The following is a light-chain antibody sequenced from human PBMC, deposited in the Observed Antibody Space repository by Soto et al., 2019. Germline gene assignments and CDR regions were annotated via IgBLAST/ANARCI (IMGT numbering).Light chain of an antibody. Sequence: EIVLTQSPCTLSLSPGERVTLSCRASHGVDNYLARYQHKPVQAPRLLIYGASSRAAGVPDRFSGRGFGTDFPLTISKLAPDDLAMYYCHQYGVSPLTFGQGTKVEIK. J-gene: IGKJ1*01. CDR3: HQYGVSPLT. CDR1: HGVDNY. CDR2: GAS. V-gene: IGKV3-20*01.